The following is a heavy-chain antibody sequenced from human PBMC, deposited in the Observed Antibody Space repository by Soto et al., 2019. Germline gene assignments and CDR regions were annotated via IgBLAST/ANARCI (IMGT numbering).Heavy chain of an antibody. CDR3: VRHFDSSGYYPDY. J-gene: IGHJ4*02. CDR2: IYPDDSDI. D-gene: IGHD3-22*01. V-gene: IGHV5-51*01. CDR1: GYRFTSYW. Sequence: PGESLKISCQASGYRFTSYWIAWVRQMPGKGLEWVGIIYPDDSDIKYSPSFQGQVTISADRSNSIAYLQWRSLRASDTAMYFCVRHFDSSGYYPDYWGQGTQVTVSS.